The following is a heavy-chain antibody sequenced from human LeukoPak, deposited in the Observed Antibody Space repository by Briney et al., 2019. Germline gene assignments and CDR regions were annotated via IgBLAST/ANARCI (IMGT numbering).Heavy chain of an antibody. Sequence: PSETLSLTCAVSGYSISSTYYWGWIRQPPGKGLEWIGSIYYSGSTYYNPSLKSRVTISVDTSNSQFSLRLSSVTAADTAVYYCARPRYSYDISGYYYFDYWGQGTLVTVSS. V-gene: IGHV4-38-2*01. CDR1: GYSISSTYY. CDR3: ARPRYSYDISGYYYFDY. CDR2: IYYSGST. D-gene: IGHD3-22*01. J-gene: IGHJ4*02.